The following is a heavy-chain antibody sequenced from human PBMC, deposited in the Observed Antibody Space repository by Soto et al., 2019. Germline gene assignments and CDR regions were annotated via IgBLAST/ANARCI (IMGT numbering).Heavy chain of an antibody. J-gene: IGHJ3*02. CDR1: GFTFGNYA. CDR2: ISGGGDGT. D-gene: IGHD2-15*01. CDR3: AKKGLGSLATYCSTGDCHYAFDI. V-gene: IGHV3-23*01. Sequence: EVQLLESGGGLVQPGGSLRLSCAASGFTFGNYAMFWVRQAPGKGLEWVSTISGGGDGTYYADSVRGRFTISRENSRNTVYLQMNSLRAEDTAVYYCAKKGLGSLATYCSTGDCHYAFDIWGQGTMVTVSS.